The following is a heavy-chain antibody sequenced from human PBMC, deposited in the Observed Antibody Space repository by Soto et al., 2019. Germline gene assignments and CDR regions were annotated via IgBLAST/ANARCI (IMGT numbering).Heavy chain of an antibody. CDR2: ISGRGDAT. CDR1: GFSFSRYL. CDR3: AKDPILTTPPSFDP. D-gene: IGHD3-9*01. V-gene: IGHV3-23*01. Sequence: EVKLLESGGGLVQPGGSLRLSCAASGFSFSRYLMTWVRQTPGQGLEWVSSISGRGDATYYADSVKGRFTISRDNSKNTLFLQMNSLGADDTAVYYCAKDPILTTPPSFDPWGQGTLVTVSS. J-gene: IGHJ5*02.